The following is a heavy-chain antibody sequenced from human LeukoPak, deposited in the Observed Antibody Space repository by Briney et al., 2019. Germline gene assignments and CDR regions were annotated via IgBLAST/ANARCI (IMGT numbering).Heavy chain of an antibody. CDR1: GFTFSSYG. Sequence: GGSLRLSCAASGFTFSSYGMHWVRQAPGKGLEWVAFIRYDGSNKYYADSVKGRFTISRDNSKNTLYLQMNSLRAEDTAVYYCARDHGAPYSSGWYLGAFDIWGQGTMVTVSS. CDR3: ARDHGAPYSSGWYLGAFDI. V-gene: IGHV3-30*02. CDR2: IRYDGSNK. J-gene: IGHJ3*02. D-gene: IGHD6-19*01.